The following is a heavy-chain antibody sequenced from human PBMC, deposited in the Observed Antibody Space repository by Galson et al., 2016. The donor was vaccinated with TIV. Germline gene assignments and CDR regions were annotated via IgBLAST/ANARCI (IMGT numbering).Heavy chain of an antibody. CDR1: GGTFSTYA. CDR2: INPIFGTA. D-gene: IGHD3-10*01. CDR3: ARCRGDYYYGIDV. J-gene: IGHJ6*02. V-gene: IGHV1-69*13. Sequence: SVKVSCKASGGTFSTYAFSWLRQAPGQGLEWMGVINPIFGTANYAQTFQGRLTITADESTSSAYMELSSLRSEDTAVYSCARCRGDYYYGIDVWGQGTTVTVSS.